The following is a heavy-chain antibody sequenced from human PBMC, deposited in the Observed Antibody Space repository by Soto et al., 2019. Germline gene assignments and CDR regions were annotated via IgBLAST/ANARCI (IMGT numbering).Heavy chain of an antibody. CDR1: GGSISSYY. V-gene: IGHV4-59*01. J-gene: IGHJ6*03. CDR3: ARVKAESYYYYYYMDV. Sequence: SETLSLTCTVSGGSISSYYWSWIRQPPGKGLEWIGYIYYSGSTNYNPSLKSRVTISVDTSKNQFSLKLSSVTAADTAVYYCARVKAESYYYYYYMDVWGKGTTVTVSS. CDR2: IYYSGST.